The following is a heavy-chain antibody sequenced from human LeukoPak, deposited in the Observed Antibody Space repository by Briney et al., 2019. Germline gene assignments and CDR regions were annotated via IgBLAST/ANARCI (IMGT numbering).Heavy chain of an antibody. CDR1: GLSFGRYW. Sequence: GGSLRLSCAASGLSFGRYWMNWVRQAPGKGLEWVANIKEDGSEKYYVDSAKGRFTISRDNAKNSLYLQMNSLRAEDTAVYYCASTNWFDPWGQGTLVTVSS. CDR3: ASTNWFDP. CDR2: IKEDGSEK. J-gene: IGHJ5*02. V-gene: IGHV3-7*01.